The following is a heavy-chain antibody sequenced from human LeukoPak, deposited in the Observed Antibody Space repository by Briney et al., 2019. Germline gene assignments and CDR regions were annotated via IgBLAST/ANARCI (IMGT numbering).Heavy chain of an antibody. CDR3: ARELSGTTSYYFDY. V-gene: IGHV3-66*01. CDR2: IYSGGST. CDR1: GFTVSSNY. J-gene: IGHJ4*02. D-gene: IGHD1-7*01. Sequence: GGSLRLSCATSGFTVSSNYMSWVRQAPGKGLEWVSVIYSGGSTYYADSVKGRFTISRDNSENTLYLQMNSLRAEDTAVYYCARELSGTTSYYFDYWGQGTLVTVSS.